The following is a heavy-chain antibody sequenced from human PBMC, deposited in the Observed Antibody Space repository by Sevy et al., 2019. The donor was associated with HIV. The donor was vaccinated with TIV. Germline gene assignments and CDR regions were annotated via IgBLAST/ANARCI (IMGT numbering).Heavy chain of an antibody. CDR2: LKSDVYGGTV. CDR3: TWWKAAQSIFDY. V-gene: IGHV3-49*04. D-gene: IGHD2-15*01. Sequence: GGSLRLSCAASGFTLGDYCMSWVRQAPGKGLEWVAFLKSDVYGGTVDHAASVRGRFVISRDDSKTIAYLQMNDLKTEDTGVYYCTWWKAAQSIFDYWGQGALVTVSS. CDR1: GFTLGDYC. J-gene: IGHJ4*02.